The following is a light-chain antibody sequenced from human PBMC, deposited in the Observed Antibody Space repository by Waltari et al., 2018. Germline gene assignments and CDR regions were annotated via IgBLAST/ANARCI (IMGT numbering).Light chain of an antibody. Sequence: ETVMTQSPATLSVSPGERATLSCRASQTVSSNLAWYQQKPGQAPRLLIYCASSRATGIPARFSGSVSRTQFTLTISILQSEDFAVYYCQQYNNWPPWTFGQGTKVEIK. CDR2: CAS. CDR1: QTVSSN. J-gene: IGKJ1*01. V-gene: IGKV3-15*01. CDR3: QQYNNWPPWT.